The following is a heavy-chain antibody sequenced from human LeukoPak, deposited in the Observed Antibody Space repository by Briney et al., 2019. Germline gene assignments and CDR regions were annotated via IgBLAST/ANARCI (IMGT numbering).Heavy chain of an antibody. D-gene: IGHD3-22*01. CDR1: GFTFSSFN. Sequence: GGSLRLSCAASGFTFSSFNMIWVRQGPGKGLEWVSSINTVASYLYYADSVKGRFTISRDNAKNSLYLQMNSLRAEDTGVYYCARLRRNTDRSGFYYYYDYWGQGTLVTVSS. V-gene: IGHV3-21*06. J-gene: IGHJ4*02. CDR3: ARLRRNTDRSGFYYYYDY. CDR2: INTVASYL.